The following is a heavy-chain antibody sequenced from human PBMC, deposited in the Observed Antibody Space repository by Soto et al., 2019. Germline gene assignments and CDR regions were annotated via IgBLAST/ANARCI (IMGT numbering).Heavy chain of an antibody. CDR2: IVSSSSYT. CDR3: ARLRASTWYMGGYLDY. V-gene: IGHV3-11*06. D-gene: IGHD6-13*01. CDR1: GFTFSDYY. J-gene: IGHJ4*02. Sequence: KPGGSLRLSCAASGFTFSDYYMSWIRQAPGKGLEWVSYIVSSSSYTNYADSVKGRFTISRDNAKNSLYLEMNSLRAEDTAVYYCARLRASTWYMGGYLDYWGLGTLVTVS.